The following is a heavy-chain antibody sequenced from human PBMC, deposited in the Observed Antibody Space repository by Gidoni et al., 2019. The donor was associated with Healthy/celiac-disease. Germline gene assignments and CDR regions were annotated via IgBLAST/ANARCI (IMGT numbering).Heavy chain of an antibody. CDR2: SSGSGGST. J-gene: IGHJ3*02. V-gene: IGHV3-23*01. CDR3: AKDLEDIVVVPAASI. CDR1: GFTFSSYA. Sequence: EVQLLESGGGLVQPGGSLRLSCAASGFTFSSYAMSWVRQAPGKGLEWVSASSGSGGSTYYADSVKGRFNISRDNSKNTLYLQMNSLRAEDTAVYYCAKDLEDIVVVPAASIWGQGTMVTVSS. D-gene: IGHD2-2*01.